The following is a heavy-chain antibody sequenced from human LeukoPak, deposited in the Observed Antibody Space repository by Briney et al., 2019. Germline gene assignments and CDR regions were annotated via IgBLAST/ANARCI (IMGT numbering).Heavy chain of an antibody. Sequence: SETLSLTCTVSGYSISSGYNWGWIRQPPGEGLEWIGSIYHSGSTNYNPSLKSRVTISVDTSKNQFSLKLSSVTAADTAVYYCARASVAARRVFGYWGQGTLVTVSS. V-gene: IGHV4-38-2*02. CDR2: IYHSGST. D-gene: IGHD6-6*01. CDR3: ARASVAARRVFGY. CDR1: GYSISSGYN. J-gene: IGHJ4*02.